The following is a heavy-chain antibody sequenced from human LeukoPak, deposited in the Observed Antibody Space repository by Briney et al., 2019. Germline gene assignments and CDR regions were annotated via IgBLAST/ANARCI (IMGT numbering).Heavy chain of an antibody. Sequence: GRSLRLSCAASGFTFSTYAMHWVRQGPGKGLEWVAVISYDGSNKFYADSVKGRFTISRDDSKNTLYLQMSSLSAEDTAVYYCARTTTPHYYGSGSYALGYWGQGTLVTVPS. CDR2: ISYDGSNK. V-gene: IGHV3-30-3*01. J-gene: IGHJ4*02. D-gene: IGHD3-10*01. CDR1: GFTFSTYA. CDR3: ARTTTPHYYGSGSYALGY.